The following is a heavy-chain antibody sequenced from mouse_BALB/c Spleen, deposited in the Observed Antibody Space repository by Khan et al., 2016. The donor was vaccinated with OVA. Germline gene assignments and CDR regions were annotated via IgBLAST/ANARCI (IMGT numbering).Heavy chain of an antibody. D-gene: IGHD1-1*01. V-gene: IGHV14-3*02. CDR2: IEPADGKN. CDR3: CIFFSHLYGSDWFVY. Sequence: VQLQQSGAELVKPGASVKLSCTASGFNIKDTYIHWVKQRPEQGLEWLGRIEPADGKNENDPKYHDKAAIKADTTSKTASLHLSSLTSEDSAVYYCCIFFSHLYGSDWFVYWGQGTLVTASA. J-gene: IGHJ3*01. CDR1: GFNIKDTY.